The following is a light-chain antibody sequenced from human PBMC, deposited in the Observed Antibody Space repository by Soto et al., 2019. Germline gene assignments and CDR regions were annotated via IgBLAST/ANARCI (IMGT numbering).Light chain of an antibody. CDR3: CSYAGSYTLV. V-gene: IGLV2-11*01. CDR2: DVS. Sequence: QAVVTQPRSVSGSPGQSVTISCTGTSSDVGGYNYVSWYQQHPGKAPKLMIYDVSKRPSGVPDRFSGSKSGNTASLNISGLQAENESDYYCCSYAGSYTLVFGGGTQLTVL. J-gene: IGLJ3*02. CDR1: SSDVGGYNY.